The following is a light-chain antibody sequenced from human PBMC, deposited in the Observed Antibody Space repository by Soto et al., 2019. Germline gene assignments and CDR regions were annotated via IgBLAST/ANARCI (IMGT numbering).Light chain of an antibody. CDR2: GAS. V-gene: IGKV3-20*01. Sequence: IVLTQSPGSLSLSPGDRATLSCGASQTVSGNYLAWYQQKPGQVPRLLIYGASSRAIGIPDRFSGSGSGTEFTLTISSLQAEDFAVYYCQQYNNWPRMFGQGTKVDIK. J-gene: IGKJ1*01. CDR3: QQYNNWPRM. CDR1: QTVSGNY.